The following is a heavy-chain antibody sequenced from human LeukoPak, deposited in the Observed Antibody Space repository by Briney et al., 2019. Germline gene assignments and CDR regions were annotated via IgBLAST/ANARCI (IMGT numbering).Heavy chain of an antibody. D-gene: IGHD6-13*01. CDR3: ARLAAAHHFDY. Sequence: PGGSLRLSCAASGITVGSNYMTWVRQAPGKGLEWVSVIYSGGSTYYADSVKGRFTISRDNSKNTLYLQMNSLRAEDTAVYYCARLAAAHHFDYWGQGTLVPVSS. CDR1: GITVGSNY. CDR2: IYSGGST. J-gene: IGHJ4*02. V-gene: IGHV3-66*04.